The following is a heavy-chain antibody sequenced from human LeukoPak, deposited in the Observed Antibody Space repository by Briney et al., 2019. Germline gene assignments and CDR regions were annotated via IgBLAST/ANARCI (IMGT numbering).Heavy chain of an antibody. V-gene: IGHV3-30*04. D-gene: IGHD5-12*01. CDR3: AEDSDYSGFYGDEHFDI. CDR1: RFIFGSHA. CDR2: MSYDGSSV. J-gene: IGHJ3*02. Sequence: GGSLRLSCAASRFIFGSHAMHWVRQAPGTGLECVAGMSYDGSSVNYADPVKGRFTISRDNSKDALYVQINSLRPDDTAIYYCAEDSDYSGFYGDEHFDIWGQGTVVTVSS.